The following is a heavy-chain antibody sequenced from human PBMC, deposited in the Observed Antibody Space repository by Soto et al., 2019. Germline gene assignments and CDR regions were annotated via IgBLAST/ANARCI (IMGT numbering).Heavy chain of an antibody. CDR1: GYTFTSYD. Sequence: QVQLVQSGAEVKKPGASVKVACKASGYTFTSYDINWVRQAPGQGLEWMGWMHPNSGNTGRAQKFQGRITMTRDTSISTAYMELTSLRSDDTAIYYCARGGGVAVVTGGWFGPWGQGTLVTVSS. CDR3: ARGGGVAVVTGGWFGP. V-gene: IGHV1-8*01. CDR2: MHPNSGNT. D-gene: IGHD2-15*01. J-gene: IGHJ5*02.